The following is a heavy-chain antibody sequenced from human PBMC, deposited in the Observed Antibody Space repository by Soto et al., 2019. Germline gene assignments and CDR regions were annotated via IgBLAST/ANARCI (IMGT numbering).Heavy chain of an antibody. V-gene: IGHV4-39*01. CDR1: GGSISSSSYY. J-gene: IGHJ4*02. CDR2: IYYSGST. Sequence: PSETLSLTCTASGGSISSSSYYCGWIRQPPGKGLEWIGSIYYSGSTYYNPSLKSRVTISVDTSKDQFSLKLSSVTAADTAVYYCARNGQRGNYHFDYWGQGTLVTVSS. D-gene: IGHD4-4*01. CDR3: ARNGQRGNYHFDY.